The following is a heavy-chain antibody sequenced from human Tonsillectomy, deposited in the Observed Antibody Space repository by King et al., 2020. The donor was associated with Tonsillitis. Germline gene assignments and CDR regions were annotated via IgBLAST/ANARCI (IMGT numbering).Heavy chain of an antibody. CDR1: GFSLSTTLVG. J-gene: IGHJ4*02. CDR2: IYWDDDK. CDR3: AHAGGGCCPPLLDY. D-gene: IGHD1-1*01. Sequence: ITLQESGPTLVKPPQTLTLTCSFSGFSLSTTLVGVAWIRQPPGKALEWLALIYWDDDKRYSPSLKTRLTITKDTTKNQVVLTMTSMDPVDTATYYCAHAGGGCCPPLLDYWGQGTLVTVSS. V-gene: IGHV2-5*02.